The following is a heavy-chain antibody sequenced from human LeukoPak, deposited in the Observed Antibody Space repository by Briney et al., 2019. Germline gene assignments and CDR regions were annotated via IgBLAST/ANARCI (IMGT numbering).Heavy chain of an antibody. CDR1: GFTFSSYG. D-gene: IGHD2-21*01. CDR3: FKDRVGIRDPMDV. V-gene: IGHV3-30*18. Sequence: GGSLRLSCAASGFTFSSYGMHWVRQAPGKGLEWVAVISYDGSNKYYAVSVKGRFTISSDSSKNTLYLQMNSLRAEDTSVYFCFKDRVGIRDPMDVWGQGTTVTVSS. J-gene: IGHJ6*02. CDR2: ISYDGSNK.